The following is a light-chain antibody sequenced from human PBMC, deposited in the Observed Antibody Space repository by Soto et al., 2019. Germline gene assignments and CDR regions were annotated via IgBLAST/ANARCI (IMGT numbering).Light chain of an antibody. V-gene: IGKV3-11*01. CDR3: QQRSHWPPT. CDR2: DAS. J-gene: IGKJ3*01. CDR1: QSVSSS. Sequence: EIVLTQSPATLSLSPGERATLSCRASQSVSSSLAWYQQKPGQAPRLLIYDASNRATGIPARFSGSGSGTDFTLTISSLEPEDFAVYYCQQRSHWPPTFGPGTKVDIK.